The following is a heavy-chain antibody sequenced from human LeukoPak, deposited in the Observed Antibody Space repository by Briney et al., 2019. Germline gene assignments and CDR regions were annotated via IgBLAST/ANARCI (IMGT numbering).Heavy chain of an antibody. CDR2: ISSSSSYI. J-gene: IGHJ3*02. CDR3: ARVDTAMVGAFDI. V-gene: IGHV3-21*01. D-gene: IGHD5-18*01. Sequence: GGSLRLSCAASGFTFSRYSMNWVRQAPGKGLEWVSSISSSSSYIYYADSVKGRFTISRDNAKNSLYLQMNSLRAEDTAVYYCARVDTAMVGAFDIWGQGTMVTVSS. CDR1: GFTFSRYS.